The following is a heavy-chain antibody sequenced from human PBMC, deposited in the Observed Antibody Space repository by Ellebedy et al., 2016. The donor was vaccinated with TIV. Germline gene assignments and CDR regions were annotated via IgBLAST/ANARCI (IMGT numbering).Heavy chain of an antibody. Sequence: GESLKISXAASGFTFSSYGMHWVRQAPGKGLEWVAVIWYDGSNKYYADSVKGRFTISRDNSKNTLYLQMNSLRAEDTAVYYCAKGTGIYESFGMDVWGQGTTVTVSS. CDR2: IWYDGSNK. J-gene: IGHJ6*02. V-gene: IGHV3-30*02. D-gene: IGHD5/OR15-5a*01. CDR3: AKGTGIYESFGMDV. CDR1: GFTFSSYG.